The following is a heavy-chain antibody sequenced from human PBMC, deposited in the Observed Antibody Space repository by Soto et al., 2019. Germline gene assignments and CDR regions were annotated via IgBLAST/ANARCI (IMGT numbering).Heavy chain of an antibody. Sequence: QVTLKESGPVLVKPTETLTLTCTVSGFSLSNARMGVSWIRQPPGKALEWLAHIFSNDEKSYSTSLKSRLTLSKDTSKSQVVLTMTNMDPVDTATYYCARAYDSSGYSFYYYYYGMDVWGQGTTVTVSS. D-gene: IGHD3-22*01. CDR2: IFSNDEK. CDR3: ARAYDSSGYSFYYYYYGMDV. V-gene: IGHV2-26*01. CDR1: GFSLSNARMG. J-gene: IGHJ6*02.